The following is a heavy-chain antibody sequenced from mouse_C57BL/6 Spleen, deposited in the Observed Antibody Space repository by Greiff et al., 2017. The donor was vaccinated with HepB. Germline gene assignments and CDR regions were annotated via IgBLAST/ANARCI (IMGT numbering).Heavy chain of an antibody. CDR3: ARDYYGSRRYFDV. CDR1: GYTFTSYW. J-gene: IGHJ1*03. V-gene: IGHV1-69*01. D-gene: IGHD1-1*01. CDR2: IDPSDSYT. Sequence: QVQLQQSGAELVMPGASVKLSCKASGYTFTSYWMHWVKQRPGQGLEWIGEIDPSDSYTNYNQKFKGKSTLTVDKSSSTAYMQLSSLTSEDSAVYYCARDYYGSRRYFDVWGTGTTVTVSS.